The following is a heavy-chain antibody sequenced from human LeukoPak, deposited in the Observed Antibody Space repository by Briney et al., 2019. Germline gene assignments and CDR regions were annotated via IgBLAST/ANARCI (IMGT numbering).Heavy chain of an antibody. V-gene: IGHV1-24*01. D-gene: IGHD3-22*01. Sequence: ASVKVSCKGSGYTLTELSMHWVRQAPGKGLEWMGGFDPEDGETIYAQKFQGRVTMTEDTSTDTAYMELSSLRSEDTAVYYCATCRGGSGYYHFDYWGQGTLVTVSS. CDR3: ATCRGGSGYYHFDY. CDR1: GYTLTELS. J-gene: IGHJ4*02. CDR2: FDPEDGET.